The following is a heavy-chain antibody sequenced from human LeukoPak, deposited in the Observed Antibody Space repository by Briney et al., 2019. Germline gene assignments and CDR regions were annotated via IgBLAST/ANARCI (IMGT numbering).Heavy chain of an antibody. CDR3: ARYWGPRAYYFDY. V-gene: IGHV4-34*01. J-gene: IGHJ4*02. CDR1: GVSFSGYY. Sequence: PSETLSLTCAVYGVSFSGYYWSWIRQPPGKGLEWIGEINHSGSTNYNPSLKSRVTISVDASKNQFSLKLSSVTAADTAVYYCARYWGPRAYYFDYWGQGTLVTVSS. D-gene: IGHD7-27*01. CDR2: INHSGST.